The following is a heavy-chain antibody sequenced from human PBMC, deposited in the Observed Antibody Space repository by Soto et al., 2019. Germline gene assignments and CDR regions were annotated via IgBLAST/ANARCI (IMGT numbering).Heavy chain of an antibody. V-gene: IGHV4-59*01. CDR1: GGSISSYY. Sequence: SETLSLTCTVSGGSISSYYWSWIRQPPGKGLEWIGYIYYSGSTNYNPSLKSRVTISVDTSKNQFSLKLSSVTAADTAVYYCARVTNYYDSSGYLYNWFDPWGQGTLVTVSS. CDR2: IYYSGST. J-gene: IGHJ5*02. CDR3: ARVTNYYDSSGYLYNWFDP. D-gene: IGHD3-22*01.